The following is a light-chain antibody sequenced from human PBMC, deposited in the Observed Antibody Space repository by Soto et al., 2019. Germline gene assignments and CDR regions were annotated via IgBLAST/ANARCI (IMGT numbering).Light chain of an antibody. J-gene: IGLJ3*02. V-gene: IGLV2-14*01. Sequence: QSALTQPTSVSGSPGQSITISCTGTSSDVGSYDFVSRFQQHPGKAPKLMIYEVTNRPSGVSYRFSGSKSGNTASLTISGLQAEDEADYYCSSFTTTNTWVFGGGTKLTVL. CDR1: SSDVGSYDF. CDR2: EVT. CDR3: SSFTTTNTWV.